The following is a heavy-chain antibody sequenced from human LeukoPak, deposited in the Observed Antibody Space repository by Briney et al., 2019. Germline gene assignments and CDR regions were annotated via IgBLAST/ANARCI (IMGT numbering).Heavy chain of an antibody. V-gene: IGHV4-59*08. D-gene: IGHD6-19*01. J-gene: IGHJ4*02. CDR1: GGSISSYY. Sequence: PSETLSLTCTVSGGSISSYYWSWIRQPPGKGLVWIGYIYYSGSTNYNPSLKCRVTISVDTSKNQFSLKLSSVTAADTAGYYCARRSSGWYQNYFDYWGQGTLVTVSS. CDR2: IYYSGST. CDR3: ARRSSGWYQNYFDY.